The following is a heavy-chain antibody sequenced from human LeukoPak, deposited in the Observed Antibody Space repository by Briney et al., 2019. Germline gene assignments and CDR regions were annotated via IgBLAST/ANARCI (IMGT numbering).Heavy chain of an antibody. D-gene: IGHD3-10*01. CDR1: GFTINTNY. CDR3: VGYHSESPAP. V-gene: IGHV3-53*01. J-gene: IGHJ5*02. CDR2: IYTGNST. Sequence: GGSLRLSCAASGFTINTNYMSWVRQAPGKGLEWVSGIYTGNSTIYADSVRGRFTISRDNTKNTFYLQMNSLRAEDTAVYYCVGYHSESPAPWGQGTLITVSS.